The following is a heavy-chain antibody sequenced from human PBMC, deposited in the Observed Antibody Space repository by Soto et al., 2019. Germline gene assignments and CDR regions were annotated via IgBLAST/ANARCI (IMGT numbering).Heavy chain of an antibody. CDR1: VGSISSYY. J-gene: IGHJ4*02. CDR3: ARHLGELSPPFDY. CDR2: IYYSGST. V-gene: IGHV4-59*01. D-gene: IGHD3-16*02. Sequence: SEPLSLPCTVSVGSISSYYWSWIRQPPGKGLEWIGYIYYSGSTNYNPSLKSRVTISVDTSKNQFSLKLSSVTAADTAVYYCARHLGELSPPFDYWGQGTLVTVSS.